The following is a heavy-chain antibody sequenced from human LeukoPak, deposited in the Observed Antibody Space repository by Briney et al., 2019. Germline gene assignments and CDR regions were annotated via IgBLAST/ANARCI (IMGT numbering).Heavy chain of an antibody. Sequence: GGSLRLSWAASGFTFSTYAMRRVRQAPGKGLEWVSTIANSGGSTYYPDSVKGPCTISRDNSKNPLYLQMNSLRAEDMAVYYCAKSHSVEQRGYFDYWGQGTLVTVSS. V-gene: IGHV3-23*01. D-gene: IGHD1/OR15-1a*01. J-gene: IGHJ4*02. CDR1: GFTFSTYA. CDR3: AKSHSVEQRGYFDY. CDR2: IANSGGST.